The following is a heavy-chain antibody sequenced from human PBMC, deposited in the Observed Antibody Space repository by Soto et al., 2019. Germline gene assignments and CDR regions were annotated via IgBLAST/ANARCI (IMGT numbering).Heavy chain of an antibody. J-gene: IGHJ4*02. CDR1: GFSFTNYW. CDR2: IYPGDSDI. V-gene: IGHV5-51*01. CDR3: ARHRTTAMVTVFGY. Sequence: GESLKISCKGSGFSFTNYWIGWVRQMPGKGLEWMGDIYPGDSDIRYSPSFRGQVTISADKSISTAYLQWSSLKASDTAMYYCARHRTTAMVTVFGYWGQGTLVTVSS. D-gene: IGHD5-18*01.